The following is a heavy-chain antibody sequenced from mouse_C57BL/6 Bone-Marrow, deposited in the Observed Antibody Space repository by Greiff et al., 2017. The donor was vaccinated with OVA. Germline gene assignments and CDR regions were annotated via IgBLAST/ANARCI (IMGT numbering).Heavy chain of an antibody. CDR1: GYSITSGYY. Sequence: EVKLVESGPGLVKPSQSLSLTCSVTGYSITSGYYWNWIRQFPGNKLEWMGYISYDGSNNYNPSLKNRISITRDTSKNQFFLKLNSVTTEDTATYYCARVYDGYYVGYFDYWGQGTTLTVSS. V-gene: IGHV3-6*01. CDR3: ARVYDGYYVGYFDY. D-gene: IGHD2-3*01. CDR2: ISYDGSN. J-gene: IGHJ2*01.